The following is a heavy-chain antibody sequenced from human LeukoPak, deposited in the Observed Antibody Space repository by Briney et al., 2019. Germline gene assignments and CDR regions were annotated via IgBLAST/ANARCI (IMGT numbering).Heavy chain of an antibody. D-gene: IGHD3/OR15-3a*01. V-gene: IGHV1-46*01. J-gene: IGHJ6*02. CDR3: ARWGASGLALIYYYSMDV. CDR1: GYTFSRYY. Sequence: ASVKVSCKASGYTFSRYYMHWVRRAPGQGLEWMGIINPSGGSTSYAQKFQGRVTMTRDTSTRIVYMELSSLRSEDTAVYYCARWGASGLALIYYYSMDVWGQGTTVTVSS. CDR2: INPSGGST.